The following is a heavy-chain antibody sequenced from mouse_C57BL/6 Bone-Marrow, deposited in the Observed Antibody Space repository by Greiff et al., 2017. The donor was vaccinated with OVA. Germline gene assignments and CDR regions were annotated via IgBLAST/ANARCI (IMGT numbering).Heavy chain of an antibody. CDR1: GFSLTSYG. V-gene: IGHV2-6*01. Sequence: VKLQESGPGLVAPSQSLSITCTVSGFSLTSYGVDWVRQSPGKGLEWLGVIWGVGSTNYNSALKSRLSISKDNSKSQVFLKMNSLQTDDTAMYYCARIYYGNYGWFAYWGQGTLVTVSA. D-gene: IGHD2-1*01. CDR2: IWGVGST. J-gene: IGHJ3*01. CDR3: ARIYYGNYGWFAY.